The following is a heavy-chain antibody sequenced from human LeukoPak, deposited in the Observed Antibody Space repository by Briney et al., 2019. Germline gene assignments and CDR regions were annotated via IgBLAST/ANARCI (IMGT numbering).Heavy chain of an antibody. Sequence: GASVKVSCKASGYTFTSYYMHWVRQAPGQGLEWMGIINPSGGSTSYAQKFQGRVTMTRDTSTSTVYMELSSLRSEDTAVYYCARGTHYYGSGSYYNPPLNWFGPWGQGTLVTVSA. CDR1: GYTFTSYY. J-gene: IGHJ5*02. CDR2: INPSGGST. D-gene: IGHD3-10*01. V-gene: IGHV1-46*01. CDR3: ARGTHYYGSGSYYNPPLNWFGP.